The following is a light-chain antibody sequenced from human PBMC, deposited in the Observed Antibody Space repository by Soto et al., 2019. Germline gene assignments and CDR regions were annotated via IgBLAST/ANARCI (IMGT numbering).Light chain of an antibody. Sequence: QSVLTQSPSASGTPGQRVTISCSGSSSNIKSNYVYWYQHLPGAAPKLLIYRNDQRPSGVPDRFSGSKSGTSASLAISWLRSEDEADYYCAAWDDSLSGFFVFGTGTKVTV. CDR1: SSNIKSNY. J-gene: IGLJ1*01. CDR3: AAWDDSLSGFFV. CDR2: RND. V-gene: IGLV1-47*01.